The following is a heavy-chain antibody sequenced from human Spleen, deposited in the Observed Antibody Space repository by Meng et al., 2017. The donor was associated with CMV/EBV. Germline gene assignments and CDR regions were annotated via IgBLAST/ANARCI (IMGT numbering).Heavy chain of an antibody. D-gene: IGHD2-2*01. Sequence: ASVKVSCKASGYTFSSYGISWVRQAPGQGLEWMGWVGGCDGDTNYAQEFEGRVTMTTDTSTSTAYMELRSLRSDDTAVYYCARESYCSSTSCYRQGNDYWGQGTLVTVSS. CDR1: GYTFSSYG. V-gene: IGHV1-18*01. CDR3: ARESYCSSTSCYRQGNDY. CDR2: VGGCDGDT. J-gene: IGHJ4*02.